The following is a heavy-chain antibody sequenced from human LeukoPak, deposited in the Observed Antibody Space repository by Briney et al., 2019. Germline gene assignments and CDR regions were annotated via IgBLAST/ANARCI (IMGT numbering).Heavy chain of an antibody. Sequence: SETLSLTCTVSGGSISSYYWSWIRQPPGKGLEWIGYIYYSGSTNYNPSLKSRVTISVDTSKNQFSLKLSSVTAADTAVYYCARRYCSGGSCYYFDYWGQGTLVTVSS. V-gene: IGHV4-59*01. D-gene: IGHD2-15*01. CDR3: ARRYCSGGSCYYFDY. CDR1: GGSISSYY. J-gene: IGHJ4*02. CDR2: IYYSGST.